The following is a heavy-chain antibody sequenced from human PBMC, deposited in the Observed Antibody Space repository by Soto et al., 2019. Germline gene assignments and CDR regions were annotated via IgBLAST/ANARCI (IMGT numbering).Heavy chain of an antibody. CDR3: AKDISGYSSNPRGPFDY. D-gene: IGHD6-13*01. Sequence: GGSLRLSCAASGFTFDDYAMHWVRQAPGKGLEWVSGISWNSGSIGYADSVKGRFTISRDNAKNSLYLQMNSLRAEDTALYYCAKDISGYSSNPRGPFDYWGQGTLVTVSS. V-gene: IGHV3-9*01. J-gene: IGHJ4*02. CDR2: ISWNSGSI. CDR1: GFTFDDYA.